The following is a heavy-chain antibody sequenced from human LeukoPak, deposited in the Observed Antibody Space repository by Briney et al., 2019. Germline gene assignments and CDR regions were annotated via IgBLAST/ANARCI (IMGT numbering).Heavy chain of an antibody. Sequence: ASLKISCKRSGSRFTNYWIAWVRQLPGKGLEWMGTIYPGVSGTSYSPSFQGQVTISADKSISPASLQWSSLKASGTAMYYCARRTASSGTRAFDIWGQGTMVTVSS. D-gene: IGHD6-13*01. CDR3: ARRTASSGTRAFDI. J-gene: IGHJ3*02. CDR2: IYPGVSGT. V-gene: IGHV5-51*01. CDR1: GSRFTNYW.